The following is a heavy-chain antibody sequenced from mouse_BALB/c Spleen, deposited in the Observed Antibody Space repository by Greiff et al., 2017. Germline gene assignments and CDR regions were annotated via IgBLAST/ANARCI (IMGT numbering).Heavy chain of an antibody. J-gene: IGHJ3*01. V-gene: IGHV5-6-2*01. D-gene: IGHD3-3*01. Sequence: EVKLVESGGGLVKLGGSLKLSCAASGFTFSSYYMSWVRQTPEKRLELVAAINSNGGSTYYPDTVKGRFTISRDNAKNTLYLQMSSLKSEDTALYYCARQMGTEGPWFAYWGQGTLVTVSA. CDR3: ARQMGTEGPWFAY. CDR2: INSNGGST. CDR1: GFTFSSYY.